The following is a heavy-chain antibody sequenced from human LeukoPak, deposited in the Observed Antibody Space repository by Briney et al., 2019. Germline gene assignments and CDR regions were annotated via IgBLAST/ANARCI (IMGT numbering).Heavy chain of an antibody. J-gene: IGHJ4*02. D-gene: IGHD3-22*01. V-gene: IGHV1-18*01. CDR1: GYTFTNYG. CDR3: ARASPSDSSGYYRY. Sequence: VASVKVSCKTSGYTFTNYGICWVRQAPGQGLEWMGWISTDNGNTNFAQKFQGRVTMTTDTSTSSAYMELRGLRSDDTAVYYCARASPSDSSGYYRYWGQGTLVTVS. CDR2: ISTDNGNT.